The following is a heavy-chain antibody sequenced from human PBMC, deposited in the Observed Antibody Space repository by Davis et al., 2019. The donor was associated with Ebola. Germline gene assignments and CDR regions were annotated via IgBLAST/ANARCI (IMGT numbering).Heavy chain of an antibody. Sequence: SVKVSCKASGGTFSSYAISWVRQAPGQGLEWMGGIIPIFGTANYAQKFQGRVTITADKSTSTAYMELSSLRSEDTAVYYCARGPSITIFGVVPPYGMDVWGQGTTVTVSS. D-gene: IGHD3-3*01. V-gene: IGHV1-69*06. CDR1: GGTFSSYA. CDR3: ARGPSITIFGVVPPYGMDV. CDR2: IIPIFGTA. J-gene: IGHJ6*02.